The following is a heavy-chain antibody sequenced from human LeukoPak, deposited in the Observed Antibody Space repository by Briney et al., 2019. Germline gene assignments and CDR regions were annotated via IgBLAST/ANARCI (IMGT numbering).Heavy chain of an antibody. CDR2: ISGSGGST. CDR3: ARGCDCYSPYYYMDV. CDR1: GFTFRFSNYA. V-gene: IGHV3-23*01. J-gene: IGHJ6*03. D-gene: IGHD2-21*01. Sequence: GGSLRLSCAASGFTFRFSNYAMSWVRQAPGKGLEWVSAISGSGGSTYYADSLKGRFSISRDNSKNTLYLQMNSLRAEDTAVYYCARGCDCYSPYYYMDVWGKGTTVTVSS.